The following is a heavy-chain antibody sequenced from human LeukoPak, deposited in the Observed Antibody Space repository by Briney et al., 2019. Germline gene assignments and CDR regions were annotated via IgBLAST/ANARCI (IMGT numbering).Heavy chain of an antibody. D-gene: IGHD3-10*02. CDR3: ARDIFGEDPDY. CDR2: IYYSGST. J-gene: IGHJ4*02. Sequence: SEPLSLTCTVSGGSISSYYWSWIRQPPGKGLEWIGYIYYSGSTNYNPSLKSRVTISVDTSKNQFSLKLSSVTAADTAVYYCARDIFGEDPDYWGQGTLVTVSS. V-gene: IGHV4-59*01. CDR1: GGSISSYY.